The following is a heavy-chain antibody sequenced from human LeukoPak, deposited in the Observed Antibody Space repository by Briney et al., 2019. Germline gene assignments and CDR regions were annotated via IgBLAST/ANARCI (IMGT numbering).Heavy chain of an antibody. CDR1: GYTLSSHD. J-gene: IGHJ4*02. CDR3: ARGPWDY. V-gene: IGHV7-4-1*02. CDR2: INTNTGNP. Sequence: ASVKVSCKVSGYTLSSHDMNWVRQAPGQGLERMGWINTNTGNPTYVQGFTGRFVFSLDTSVSTAYLQISSLKAEDTAVYYCARGPWDYWGQGTLVTVSS.